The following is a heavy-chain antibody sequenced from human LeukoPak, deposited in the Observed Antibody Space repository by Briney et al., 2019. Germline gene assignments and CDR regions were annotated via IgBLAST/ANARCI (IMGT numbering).Heavy chain of an antibody. V-gene: IGHV3-7*01. CDR2: IKQDGSEK. D-gene: IGHD3-10*01. Sequence: GGSLRLSCAASGFTFSSYWMSWVRQAPGKGLEWVANIKQDGSEKYYVDSVKGRFTISRDNAKNSLYLQMNSLRAEDTAVYYCARPSRITMVRDRRRGFDPWGQGTLVTVSS. CDR1: GFTFSSYW. J-gene: IGHJ5*02. CDR3: ARPSRITMVRDRRRGFDP.